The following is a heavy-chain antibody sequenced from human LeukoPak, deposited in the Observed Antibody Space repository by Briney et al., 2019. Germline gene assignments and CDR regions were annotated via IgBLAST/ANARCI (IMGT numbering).Heavy chain of an antibody. V-gene: IGHV4-39*01. Sequence: SETLSLTCTVSGGSISSSSYYWGWIRQPPGKGLEWIGSIYYNGSTYYNPSLKSRVTISVDTSKNQFSLKLSSVTAADTAVYYCARRSAAGYYWGQGTLVTVSS. J-gene: IGHJ4*02. CDR3: ARRSAAGYY. D-gene: IGHD6-13*01. CDR2: IYYNGST. CDR1: GGSISSSSYY.